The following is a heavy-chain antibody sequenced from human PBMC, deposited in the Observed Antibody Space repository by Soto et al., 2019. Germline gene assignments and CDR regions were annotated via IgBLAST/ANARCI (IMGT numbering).Heavy chain of an antibody. J-gene: IGHJ4*02. Sequence: SETLSLTCTVSGGSISSSSYYWGWIRQPPGKGLEWIGSIYYSGSTYYNPSLKSRVTISVDTSKNPFSLKLSSVTAADTAVYYCASSVVVGNFDYIGWPNFDYWGQGTLVTVSS. D-gene: IGHD1-1*01. CDR3: ASSVVVGNFDYIGWPNFDY. V-gene: IGHV4-39*01. CDR1: GGSISSSSYY. CDR2: IYYSGST.